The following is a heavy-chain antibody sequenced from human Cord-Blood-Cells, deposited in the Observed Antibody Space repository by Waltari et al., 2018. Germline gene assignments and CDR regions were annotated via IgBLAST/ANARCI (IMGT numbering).Heavy chain of an antibody. CDR3: ATVLDYSNYFDY. Sequence: QLQLQEPGPGLVKPSAPLPLTCTVSVGSSSILSSSWGWIRQPPGKGLEWIGSIYYSGSTYYNPSLKSRVTISVDTSKNQFSLKLSSVTAADTAVYYCATVLDYSNYFDYWGQGTLVTVSS. CDR1: VGSSSILSSS. CDR2: IYYSGST. J-gene: IGHJ4*02. V-gene: IGHV4-39*01. D-gene: IGHD4-4*01.